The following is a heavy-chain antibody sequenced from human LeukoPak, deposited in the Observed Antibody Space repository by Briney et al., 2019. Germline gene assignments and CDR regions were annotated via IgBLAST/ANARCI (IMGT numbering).Heavy chain of an antibody. CDR1: GYTFTCYY. J-gene: IGHJ4*02. CDR3: ARDKYTGYETFDY. CDR2: INPNNGGT. Sequence: GASVKVSCTASGYTFTCYYIHWVRQAPGQGLEWMGWINPNNGGTNYAQKFQGRVTMTRDTSISTAYMELNRLTSDDTAVYYCARDKYTGYETFDYWGQGTPVTVSS. V-gene: IGHV1-2*02. D-gene: IGHD5-12*01.